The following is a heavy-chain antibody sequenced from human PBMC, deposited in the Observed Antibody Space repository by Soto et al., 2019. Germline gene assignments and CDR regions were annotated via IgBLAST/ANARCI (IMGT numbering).Heavy chain of an antibody. D-gene: IGHD2-21*01. V-gene: IGHV5-51*01. J-gene: IGHJ4*02. CDR2: IYPGDSDT. CDR3: AVRCEVAYDY. Sequence: GESLKISCKGSGYSFTSYWIGWVRQMPGKGLEWMGIIYPGDSDTRYSPSFQGQVIISAAKSISTAYLQWSSLKASDTATYYCAVRCEVAYDYWREGTLVTLSS. CDR1: GYSFTSYW.